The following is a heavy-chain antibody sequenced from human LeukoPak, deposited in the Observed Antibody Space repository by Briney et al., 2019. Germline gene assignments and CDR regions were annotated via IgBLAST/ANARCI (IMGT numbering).Heavy chain of an antibody. V-gene: IGHV1-69*06. CDR2: IIPIFGTA. D-gene: IGHD1-1*01. J-gene: IGHJ6*03. CDR3: ARVRLEPGKKYYYYYMDV. Sequence: SVKVSCKASGGTFSSYAISWVRQAPGQGLEWMGGIIPIFGTANYAQKFQGRVTITADKSTSTAYMELSSLRSEDTAVYYCARVRLEPGKKYYYYYMDVWGKGTTVTISS. CDR1: GGTFSSYA.